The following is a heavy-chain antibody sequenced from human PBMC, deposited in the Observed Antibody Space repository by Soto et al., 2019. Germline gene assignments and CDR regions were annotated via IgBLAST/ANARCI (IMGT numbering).Heavy chain of an antibody. Sequence: SVKVSCKASGGTFSSYTISWVRQAPGQGLEWMGRIIPILGIANYAQKFQGRVTITADKSTSTAYMELSSLRSEDTAVYYRARGAKKLDTAMVSGNWFDPWGQGTLVTVSS. CDR1: GGTFSSYT. CDR2: IIPILGIA. CDR3: ARGAKKLDTAMVSGNWFDP. V-gene: IGHV1-69*02. J-gene: IGHJ5*02. D-gene: IGHD5-18*01.